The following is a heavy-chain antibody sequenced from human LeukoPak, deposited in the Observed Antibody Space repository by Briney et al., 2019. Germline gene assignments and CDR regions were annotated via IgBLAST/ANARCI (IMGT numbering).Heavy chain of an antibody. CDR1: GYTFTSYD. CDR2: MNPNSGNT. D-gene: IGHD6-19*01. CDR3: ARVVGSGPLYGMDV. V-gene: IGHV1-8*01. Sequence: ASVKVSCKASGYTFTSYDINWVRQPTGQGLEWMGWMNPNSGNTGYAQKFQGRVTMTRNTSISTAYMELSSLRSEDTAVYYCARVVGSGPLYGMDVWGQGTTVTVSS. J-gene: IGHJ6*02.